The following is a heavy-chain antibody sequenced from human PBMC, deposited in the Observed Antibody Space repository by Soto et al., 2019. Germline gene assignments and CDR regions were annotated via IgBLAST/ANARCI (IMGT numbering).Heavy chain of an antibody. CDR1: EVTFSGRS. J-gene: IGHJ6*04. Sequence: EVQLVESGGGLVQPGGSLRLSCAASEVTFSGRSVHWVRQAPGKGLVWVSGIDKVGTDSTYADSVKGRFTSSRDNAKKTVYLQMDSLRVEDTAVYYCARGYFGTDVWGKGTTVTVSS. CDR2: IDKVGTDS. CDR3: ARGYFGTDV. V-gene: IGHV3-74*01.